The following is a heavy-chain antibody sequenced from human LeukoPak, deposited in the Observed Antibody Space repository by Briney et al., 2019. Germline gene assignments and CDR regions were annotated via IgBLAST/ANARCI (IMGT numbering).Heavy chain of an antibody. CDR3: ARDPYSSSWSYGMDV. Sequence: PGGSLRLSCTASGFTFSNYWMSWVRQTPEKGLEWVANIKQDGSEKVYLDSVKGRFTISRDNDQTSLYLHMNSLRAEDTAVYYCARDPYSSSWSYGMDVWGQGTTVTVSS. CDR1: GFTFSNYW. V-gene: IGHV3-7*05. J-gene: IGHJ6*02. D-gene: IGHD6-13*01. CDR2: IKQDGSEK.